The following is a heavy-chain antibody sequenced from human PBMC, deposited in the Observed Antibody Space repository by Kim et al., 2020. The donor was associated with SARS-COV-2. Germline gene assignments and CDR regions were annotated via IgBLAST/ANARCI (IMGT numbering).Heavy chain of an antibody. D-gene: IGHD3-22*01. Sequence: SETLSLTCTVSGGSISTYYWSWIRQPPGKGLEWIGYINYSGSTDYNPSLKSRVTLSVDTSKNQFSLKLSSVTAADTAVYYCARVYDSSGYYSLGYWGQGT. CDR1: GGSISTYY. V-gene: IGHV4-59*08. CDR2: INYSGST. CDR3: ARVYDSSGYYSLGY. J-gene: IGHJ4*02.